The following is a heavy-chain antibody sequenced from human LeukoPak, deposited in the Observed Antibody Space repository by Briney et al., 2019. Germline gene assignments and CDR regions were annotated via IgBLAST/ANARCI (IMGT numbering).Heavy chain of an antibody. CDR2: IKSKTDGGTT. D-gene: IGHD3-16*02. V-gene: IGHV3-15*01. CDR1: GFTFSNAW. J-gene: IGHJ4*02. Sequence: GGSLRLSCAASGFTFSNAWMSWVRQAPGKGLEWVGRIKSKTDGGTTDYAAPVKGRFTISRDDSKNTLYLQMNSLKTEDTAVYYCTTADYDYVWGSYRYRVVFDYWGQGTLVTVSS. CDR3: TTADYDYVWGSYRYRVVFDY.